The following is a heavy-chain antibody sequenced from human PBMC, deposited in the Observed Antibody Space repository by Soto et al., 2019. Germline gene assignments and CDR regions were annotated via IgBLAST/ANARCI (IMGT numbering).Heavy chain of an antibody. CDR1: CGSISSGDYY. CDR2: IYYSGST. Sequence: PSETLSLTCTVSCGSISSGDYYWSWIRQPPGKGLEWIGYIYYSGSTYYNPSLKSRVTISVDTSKNQFSLKLSSVTAADTAVYYCARIAAAGTREYFDYWGQGTLVTVSS. J-gene: IGHJ4*02. V-gene: IGHV4-30-4*01. CDR3: ARIAAAGTREYFDY. D-gene: IGHD6-13*01.